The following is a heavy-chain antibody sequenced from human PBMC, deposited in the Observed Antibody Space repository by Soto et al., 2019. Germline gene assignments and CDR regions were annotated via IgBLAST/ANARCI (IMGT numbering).Heavy chain of an antibody. D-gene: IGHD4-17*01. CDR1: GGTFSSYA. V-gene: IGHV1-69*01. Sequence: QVQLVQSGAEVKKPGSSVKVSCKASGGTFSSYAISWVRQAPGQGLEWMGGIIPIFGTASYAQKFQGRVTITADESTSTAYMELSSLRSEDTAVYYCAREHDYGGRSPPADWGQGTLVTVSS. CDR3: AREHDYGGRSPPAD. J-gene: IGHJ4*02. CDR2: IIPIFGTA.